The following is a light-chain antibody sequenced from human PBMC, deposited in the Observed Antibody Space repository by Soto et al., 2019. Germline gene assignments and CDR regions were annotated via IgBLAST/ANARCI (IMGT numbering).Light chain of an antibody. CDR3: QVWDSSSDHVV. J-gene: IGLJ2*01. CDR1: NIGSKS. V-gene: IGLV3-21*04. Sequence: SYELTQPPSVSVAPGKTARINCGGNNIGSKSVHWYQQKPGQAPVLVIYYDSDRHSGIPERFSGSNSGNTATLTISRVEAGDEADYYCQVWDSSSDHVVFGGGTKLTVL. CDR2: YDS.